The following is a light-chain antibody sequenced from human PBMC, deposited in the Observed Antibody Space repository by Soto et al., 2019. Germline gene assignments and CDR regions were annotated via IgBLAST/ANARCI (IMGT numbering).Light chain of an antibody. CDR3: SSYTSTSSFVV. Sequence: QPASVSGSPGQSITISCTGTSSDLGGYDYVSWYQQYPGKAPKLMISEVSNRPSGVSNRFSGSKSGNTASLTISGLQTEDEADYYCSSYTSTSSFVVFGGGTKLTVL. V-gene: IGLV2-14*01. J-gene: IGLJ2*01. CDR2: EVS. CDR1: SSDLGGYDY.